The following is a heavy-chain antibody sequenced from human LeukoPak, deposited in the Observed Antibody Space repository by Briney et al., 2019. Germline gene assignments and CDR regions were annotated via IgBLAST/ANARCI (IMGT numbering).Heavy chain of an antibody. J-gene: IGHJ4*02. V-gene: IGHV3-7*01. CDR2: INQDGSKK. Sequence: GGSLRLSCTASGFSFSGYWMTWVRQTPGKGLEWVANINQDGSKKSYVDSVRGRFTISRDSAKNSLYLQMNSLRAEDTAVYHCVQVDYRDEGIYYWGQGTLVTVSS. D-gene: IGHD4/OR15-4a*01. CDR1: GFSFSGYW. CDR3: VQVDYRDEGIYY.